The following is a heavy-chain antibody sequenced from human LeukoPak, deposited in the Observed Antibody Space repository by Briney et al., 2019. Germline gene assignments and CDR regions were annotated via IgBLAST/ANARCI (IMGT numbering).Heavy chain of an antibody. D-gene: IGHD3-22*01. J-gene: IGHJ6*02. CDR2: INHSGST. Sequence: SETLSLTCAVYGGSFSGYYWSWIRQPPGKGLEWIGEINHSGSTNYNPSLKSRVTISVDTSKNQFSLKLSSVTAADTAVYYCARGRGGPKPYYYDSSGYYRNYYYGMDVWGQGTTVTVSS. CDR3: ARGRGGPKPYYYDSSGYYRNYYYGMDV. CDR1: GGSFSGYY. V-gene: IGHV4-34*01.